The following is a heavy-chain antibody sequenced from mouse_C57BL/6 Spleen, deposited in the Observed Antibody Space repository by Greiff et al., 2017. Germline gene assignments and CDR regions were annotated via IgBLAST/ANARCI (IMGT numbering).Heavy chain of an antibody. CDR1: GFTFSDYY. V-gene: IGHV5-16*01. Sequence: DVHLVESEGGLVQPGSSMKLSCTASGFTFSDYYMAWVRQVPEKGLEWVANINYDGSSTYYLDSLKSRFIISRDNAKNILYLQMSSLKSEDTATYYCARNYGSSYSFDYWGQGTTLTVSS. J-gene: IGHJ2*01. CDR3: ARNYGSSYSFDY. D-gene: IGHD1-1*01. CDR2: INYDGSST.